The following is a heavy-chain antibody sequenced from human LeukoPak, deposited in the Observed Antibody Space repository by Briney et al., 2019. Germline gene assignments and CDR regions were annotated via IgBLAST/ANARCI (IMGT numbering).Heavy chain of an antibody. CDR2: IKQDGSEK. CDR1: GFTFSNHC. CDR3: ARDLVYKRAYTTYYYYYYMDV. J-gene: IGHJ6*03. Sequence: GGSLRLSCAASGFTFSNHCMNWVRQAPGKGLEWVANIKQDGSEKYYVDSVKGRFTISRDNAKNSLYLQMNGLRAEDTAVYYCARDLVYKRAYTTYYYYYYMDVWGKGTTVTVSS. D-gene: IGHD2-21*01. V-gene: IGHV3-7*01.